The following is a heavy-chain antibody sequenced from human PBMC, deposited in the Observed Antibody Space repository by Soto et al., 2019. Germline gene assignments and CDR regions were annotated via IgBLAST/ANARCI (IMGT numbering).Heavy chain of an antibody. D-gene: IGHD2-2*01. CDR2: IYYSGSA. CDR1: GGPISSSGYN. Sequence: SETLSLTCTVSGGPISSSGYNWGWIRQPPGKGLEWIGSIYYSGSAYYNPSLKSRVTISVDTSKNQFSLKLSSVTAADAAVYYCFHCSTSNYYQSRPFAYWARGTLVTVSS. CDR3: FHCSTSNYYQSRPFAY. V-gene: IGHV4-39*01. J-gene: IGHJ4*02.